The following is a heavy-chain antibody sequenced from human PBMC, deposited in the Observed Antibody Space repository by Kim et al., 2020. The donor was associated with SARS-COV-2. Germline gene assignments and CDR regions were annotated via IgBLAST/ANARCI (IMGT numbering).Heavy chain of an antibody. CDR3: ARANFFYYYYGMDV. V-gene: IGHV1-2*04. J-gene: IGHJ6*02. Sequence: QKFQGWVTMTRDTSISTAYMELSRLRSDDTAVYYCARANFFYYYYGMDVWGQGTTVTVSS. D-gene: IGHD3-3*01.